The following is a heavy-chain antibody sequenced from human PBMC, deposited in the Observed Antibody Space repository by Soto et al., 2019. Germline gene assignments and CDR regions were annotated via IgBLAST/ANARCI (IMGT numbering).Heavy chain of an antibody. D-gene: IGHD5-12*01. V-gene: IGHV3-66*01. Sequence: EVQLVESGGGLVQPGGSLRLYCAASGFTVSSNYMSWVRQAPGKGLEWVSVIYKGGNTFYADSVKGRFTISRDNSKNTLYLQMNSLRVEDTAVYYCARGYEWLDYWGQGTLVTVSS. CDR1: GFTVSSNY. CDR3: ARGYEWLDY. CDR2: IYKGGNT. J-gene: IGHJ4*02.